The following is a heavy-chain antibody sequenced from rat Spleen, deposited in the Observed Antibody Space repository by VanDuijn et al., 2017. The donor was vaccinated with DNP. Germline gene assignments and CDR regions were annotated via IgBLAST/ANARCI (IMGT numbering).Heavy chain of an antibody. Sequence: QVQMKETGPGLVQTTQTLSVTCTVSGFSLTSYGVHWVRQAPGKGLEWMGIIWGDGSTNYNSALKSRLSISRDTSKSQDFLTMNSLQTDDTAVYYCAEETTGVYWGQGVMVTVSS. J-gene: IGHJ2*01. CDR3: AEETTGVY. CDR2: IWGDGST. CDR1: GFSLTSYG. V-gene: IGHV2-77*01. D-gene: IGHD1-1*01.